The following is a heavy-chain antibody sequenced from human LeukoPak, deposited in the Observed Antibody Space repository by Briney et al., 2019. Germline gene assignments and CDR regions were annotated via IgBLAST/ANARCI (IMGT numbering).Heavy chain of an antibody. CDR2: IKSKVDGETI. CDR3: ARGSIVGARGVGDY. J-gene: IGHJ4*02. CDR1: GFTFSNAW. D-gene: IGHD1-26*01. V-gene: IGHV3-15*01. Sequence: TGGSLRLSCAASGFTFSNAWMSCVRQAPGKGLEWVGRIKSKVDGETIDYAAPVKGRFTISRDDSKNTLYLQMNSLRAEDTAVYYCARGSIVGARGVGDYWGQGTLVTVSS.